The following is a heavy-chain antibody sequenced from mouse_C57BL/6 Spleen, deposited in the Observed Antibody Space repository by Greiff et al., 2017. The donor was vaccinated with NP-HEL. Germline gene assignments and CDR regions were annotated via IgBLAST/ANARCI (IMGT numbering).Heavy chain of an antibody. CDR2: IDPANGNT. CDR3: ASPYYSNYEYFDY. V-gene: IGHV14-3*01. CDR1: GFNIKNTY. J-gene: IGHJ2*01. D-gene: IGHD2-5*01. Sequence: VQLKESVAELVRPGASVKLSCTASGFNIKNTYMHWVKQRPEQGLEWIGRIDPANGNTKYAPKFQGKATITADTSSNTAYLQLSSLTSEDTAIHYCASPYYSNYEYFDYWGQGTTLTVSS.